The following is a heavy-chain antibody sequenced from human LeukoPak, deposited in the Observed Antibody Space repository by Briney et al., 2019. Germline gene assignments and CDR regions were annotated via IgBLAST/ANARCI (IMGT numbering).Heavy chain of an antibody. CDR1: GFTPISYT. CDR2: IRNSDT. Sequence: PGGSPKTPCAASGFTPISYTMSWVRQAPGKGLEWVSGIRNSDTYYADSVKGRFTISRDNSKNTVYLQMNSLRAEDTAIYYCAKADYDDSCCDLWGQGTLVTVSS. CDR3: AKADYDDSCCDL. J-gene: IGHJ5*02. D-gene: IGHD4-17*01. V-gene: IGHV3-23*01.